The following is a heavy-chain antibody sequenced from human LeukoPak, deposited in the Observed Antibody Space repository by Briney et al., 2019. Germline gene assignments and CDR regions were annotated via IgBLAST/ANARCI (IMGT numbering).Heavy chain of an antibody. J-gene: IGHJ6*04. Sequence: GGSLRLSCAASGFTFSSYWMHWVRQAPGKGLVWVSRINSDGSSTSYADSVKGRFTISRDNAKNTLYLQMNSLRAEDTVVYYCVIWSGSEDVWGKGTTVTVSS. CDR3: VIWSGSEDV. CDR1: GFTFSSYW. V-gene: IGHV3-74*01. CDR2: INSDGSST. D-gene: IGHD3-3*01.